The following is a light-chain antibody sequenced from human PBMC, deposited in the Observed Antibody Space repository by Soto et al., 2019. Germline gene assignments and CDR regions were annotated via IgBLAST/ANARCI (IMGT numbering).Light chain of an antibody. Sequence: DIVMTQSPLSLPVTPGEPASISCRSSQSLLHSNGYNYLDWYLQKPGQSPQLLIYLGSNRASGVPDRFSGSGSGTDFTLKISSVEAEDVGVYYCMQALQTPPWTFGRGTKVGIK. CDR1: QSLLHSNGYNY. J-gene: IGKJ1*01. V-gene: IGKV2-28*01. CDR2: LGS. CDR3: MQALQTPPWT.